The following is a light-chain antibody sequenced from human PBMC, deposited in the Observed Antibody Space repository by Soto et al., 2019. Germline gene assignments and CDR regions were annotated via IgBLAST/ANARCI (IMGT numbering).Light chain of an antibody. J-gene: IGKJ1*01. V-gene: IGKV1-17*01. CDR2: GSS. CDR3: LQHNVFPRT. Sequence: DIQMTQSPSSLSASVGDRVTITCRASQAIRNDLAWYQQKPGRAPKRLIYGSSTLQSGVPSRSSGSGSGTEFTLTISSLQPEDFATYYCLQHNVFPRTLGQGTKVDI. CDR1: QAIRND.